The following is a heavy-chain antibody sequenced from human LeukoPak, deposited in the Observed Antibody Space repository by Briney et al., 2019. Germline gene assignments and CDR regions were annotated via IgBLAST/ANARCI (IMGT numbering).Heavy chain of an antibody. CDR2: ISYDGSNK. J-gene: IGHJ4*02. V-gene: IGHV3-30*03. Sequence: GGYLRLSCAASGFTFSSYGMHWVRQAPGKGLEWVAVISYDGSNKYYADSVKGRFTISRDNSKNTLYLQMNSLRAEDTAVYYCASPVSTYSSGWYYFDYWGQGTLVTVSS. CDR1: GFTFSSYG. CDR3: ASPVSTYSSGWYYFDY. D-gene: IGHD6-19*01.